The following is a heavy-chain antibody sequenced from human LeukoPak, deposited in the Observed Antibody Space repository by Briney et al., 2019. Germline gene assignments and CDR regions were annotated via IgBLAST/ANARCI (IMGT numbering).Heavy chain of an antibody. D-gene: IGHD3-3*01. CDR2: ITANGDTT. J-gene: IGHJ4*02. V-gene: IGHV3-23*01. CDR1: GFIFRSYA. Sequence: SGGSLRLSCVGSGFIFRSYAVTWVRQAPGKGLDWVSSITANGDTTYYADSVKGRFTISRDNSKNTLYLQMSSLRVEDTAVYYWANFGVIVRNNYLDYWGQGALVAVSS. CDR3: ANFGVIVRNNYLDY.